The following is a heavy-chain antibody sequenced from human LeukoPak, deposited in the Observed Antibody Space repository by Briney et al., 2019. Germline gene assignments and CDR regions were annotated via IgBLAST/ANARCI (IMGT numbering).Heavy chain of an antibody. V-gene: IGHV3-48*01. CDR1: GFTFSSYG. Sequence: GGSLRLSCAASGFTFSSYGMNWVRQAPGKGLEWISYTSRSSSTIYYADSVKGRFTISRDNAKNSLYLQMNSLRAEDTAVYYCAKDLRSSADSKMGAADYWGQGTLVTVSS. CDR2: TSRSSSTI. CDR3: AKDLRSSADSKMGAADY. J-gene: IGHJ4*02. D-gene: IGHD1-26*01.